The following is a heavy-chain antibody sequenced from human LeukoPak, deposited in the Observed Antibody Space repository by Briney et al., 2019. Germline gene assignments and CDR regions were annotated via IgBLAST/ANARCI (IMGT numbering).Heavy chain of an antibody. J-gene: IGHJ3*02. V-gene: IGHV3-21*01. CDR2: ISGSSSYI. D-gene: IGHD3-16*02. Sequence: PGGSLRVSCAASGFTFNTYSMNWVRQAPGKGLEWVSSISGSSSYIYYADSVKGRFTISRHNAKNSLYLQLNSLRAEDTAVYYCARVPAGVIGMKDAFDIWGQGTMVTVSS. CDR3: ARVPAGVIGMKDAFDI. CDR1: GFTFNTYS.